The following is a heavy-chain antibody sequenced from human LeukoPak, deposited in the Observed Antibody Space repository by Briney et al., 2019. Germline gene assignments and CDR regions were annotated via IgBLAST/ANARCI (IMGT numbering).Heavy chain of an antibody. CDR3: ARGTSSLDY. V-gene: IGHV4-59*01. Sequence: SETLSLTCTVSGVSISSYYWRWIRQPPGKGPEDVGYIYYSGNTHYNPSLQSRVTIPVDTSKNQFSLKLSSVTAADTAVYYCARGTSSLDYWGQGTLVTVSS. J-gene: IGHJ4*02. CDR1: GVSISSYY. CDR2: IYYSGNT.